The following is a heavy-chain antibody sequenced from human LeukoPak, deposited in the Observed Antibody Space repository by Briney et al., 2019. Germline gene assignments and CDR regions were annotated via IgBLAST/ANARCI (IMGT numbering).Heavy chain of an antibody. CDR2: INHSGST. Sequence: SETLSLTCAVYGGSFSGYYWSWIRQPPGKGLEWIGEINHSGSTNYNPSLKSRVTISVDTSKNQFSLKLSSVTAADTAVYYCARDKRGYSSSWYDYWGQGTLVTVSS. V-gene: IGHV4-34*01. D-gene: IGHD6-13*01. J-gene: IGHJ4*02. CDR1: GGSFSGYY. CDR3: ARDKRGYSSSWYDY.